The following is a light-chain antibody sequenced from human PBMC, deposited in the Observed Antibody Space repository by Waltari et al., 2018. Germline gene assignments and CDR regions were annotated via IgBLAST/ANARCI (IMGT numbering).Light chain of an antibody. CDR1: QSIRHY. V-gene: IGKV1-39*01. CDR3: QQTYSTPT. CDR2: AAS. Sequence: DIQMTQSPSFLSASVGDRVTITCQASQSIRHYLNWYQQKPGKAPKLLIYAASNLQIGVPSRFSGSGSGTDFTLTISGLQPEDCATYHCQQTYSTPTFGQGTKLEIK. J-gene: IGKJ2*01.